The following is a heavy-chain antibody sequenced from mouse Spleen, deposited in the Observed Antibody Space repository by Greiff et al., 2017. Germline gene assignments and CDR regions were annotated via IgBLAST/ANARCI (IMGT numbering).Heavy chain of an antibody. V-gene: IGHV1-19*01. CDR1: GFNITDDY. Sequence: EVQVVESGAELVRPGASVKLSCTASGFNITDDYMNWVKQSHGKSLEWIGVINPYNGGTSYNQKFKGKATLTVDKSSSTAYMELNSLTSEDSAVYYCASPPYYYDGSYEAMDYWGQGTSVTVSS. CDR2: INPYNGGT. J-gene: IGHJ4*01. CDR3: ASPPYYYDGSYEAMDY. D-gene: IGHD1-1*01.